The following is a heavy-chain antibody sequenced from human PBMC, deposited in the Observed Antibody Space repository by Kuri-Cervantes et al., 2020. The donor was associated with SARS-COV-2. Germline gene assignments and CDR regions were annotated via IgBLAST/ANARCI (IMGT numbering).Heavy chain of an antibody. CDR3: ARYFGVITVDY. CDR1: GFTFSTYW. D-gene: IGHD3-3*01. Sequence: LSLTCAASGFTFSTYWMSWVRQAPGKGLEWVSSINTDGSHKNYADSVKGRFTISRDSAKSSLYLQMNSLRVEDTAVYYCARYFGVITVDYWGRGTLVTVSS. V-gene: IGHV3-21*01. CDR2: INTDGSHK. J-gene: IGHJ4*02.